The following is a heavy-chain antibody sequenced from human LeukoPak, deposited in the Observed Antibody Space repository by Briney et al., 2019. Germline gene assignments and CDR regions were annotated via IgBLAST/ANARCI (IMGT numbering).Heavy chain of an antibody. J-gene: IGHJ4*02. D-gene: IGHD3-22*01. Sequence: PGGSLRLSCAASGFTFSSYAMSWVRQAPGKGLEWVSAISGSGGSTYYADSVKGRFTISRDDSKNTLYLQMNSLRAEDTAVYYCAKDYDSSGGYYFDYWGQGTLVTVSS. CDR3: AKDYDSSGGYYFDY. CDR2: ISGSGGST. CDR1: GFTFSSYA. V-gene: IGHV3-23*01.